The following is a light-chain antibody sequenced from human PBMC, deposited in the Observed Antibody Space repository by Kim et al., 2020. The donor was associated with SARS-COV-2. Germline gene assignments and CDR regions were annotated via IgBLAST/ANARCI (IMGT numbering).Light chain of an antibody. V-gene: IGKV3-20*01. J-gene: IGKJ4*01. Sequence: EIVLTQSPGTLSLSPGERATLSCRASQSVSSTYLGWYQQKPGQAPRLLIYGGSTRATGIPDRFSGTGSETGFTLTISRLEPEDFAVYYCQQYYSSPLTFGGGTKVDIK. CDR2: GGS. CDR1: QSVSSTY. CDR3: QQYYSSPLT.